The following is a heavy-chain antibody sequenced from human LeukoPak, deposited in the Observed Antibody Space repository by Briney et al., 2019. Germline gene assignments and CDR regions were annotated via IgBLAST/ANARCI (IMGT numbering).Heavy chain of an antibody. Sequence: GGSLRLSCAASGFTFSSYAMSWVRRAPGKGLEWVSAISVSDGSTYYADSVKGRFTISRDKSKNTLYLQINSLRAEDTAVYYCAKASSSNWNYVYFDSWGQGTLVTVSS. CDR2: ISVSDGST. CDR3: AKASSSNWNYVYFDS. CDR1: GFTFSSYA. V-gene: IGHV3-23*01. J-gene: IGHJ4*02. D-gene: IGHD1-7*01.